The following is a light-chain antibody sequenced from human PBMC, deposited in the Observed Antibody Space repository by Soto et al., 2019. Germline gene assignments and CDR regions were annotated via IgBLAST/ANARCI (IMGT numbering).Light chain of an antibody. J-gene: IGKJ4*01. CDR1: QSVNSN. Sequence: EIVVTKSPAPLSLSPGERAPLSCRASQSVNSNLAWYQQKPGQAPRLLIYGVSTRATGVPVRFSGSGSGTEFTLTISGLESEDFALYVCQKYTKWPPLAVGGGTKVDIK. CDR3: QKYTKWPPLA. CDR2: GVS. V-gene: IGKV3-15*01.